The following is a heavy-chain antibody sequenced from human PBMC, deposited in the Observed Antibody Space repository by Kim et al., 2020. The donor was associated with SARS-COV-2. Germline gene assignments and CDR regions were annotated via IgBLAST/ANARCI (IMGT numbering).Heavy chain of an antibody. Sequence: ASVKVSCKASGYTFTSHGMHWVRQAPGQRLEWMGWINAGDGNTIYFQKSQGRVPITRDTSANTVYMELSSLRSEDTAVYYCVRDLSGSHLGGNFDSWGQGTLVTVSS. CDR1: GYTFTSHG. CDR2: INAGDGNT. J-gene: IGHJ4*02. CDR3: VRDLSGSHLGGNFDS. V-gene: IGHV1-3*01. D-gene: IGHD1-26*01.